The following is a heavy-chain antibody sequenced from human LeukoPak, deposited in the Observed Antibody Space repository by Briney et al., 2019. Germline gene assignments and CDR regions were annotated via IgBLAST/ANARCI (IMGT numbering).Heavy chain of an antibody. V-gene: IGHV1-46*01. CDR2: INPSGGST. CDR3: ARERTGTTSYYYYYYMDV. CDR1: GYTFTSYY. Sequence: GASVKVSCKASGYTFTSYYMHWVRQAPGQGLEWMGIINPSGGSTSYAQKFQGRVTMTRDTSTSTVYMELSSLRSEDTAVYYCARERTGTTSYYYYYYMDVWGKGTTVTVSS. J-gene: IGHJ6*03. D-gene: IGHD1-7*01.